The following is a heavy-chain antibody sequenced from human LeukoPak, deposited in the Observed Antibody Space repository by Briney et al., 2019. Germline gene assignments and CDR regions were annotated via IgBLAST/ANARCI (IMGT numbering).Heavy chain of an antibody. J-gene: IGHJ4*02. V-gene: IGHV1-2*02. CDR1: GYTFTGYY. CDR2: INPNSGGT. D-gene: IGHD5-12*01. CDR3: ASLIRAYNDIVATSKLFYFDL. Sequence: GASVKVSCKASGYTFTGYYMHWVRQAPGQGLEWMGWINPNSGGTNYAQKFQGRVTMTRDTSISTAYMELSRLRPDDTAVYYCASLIRAYNDIVATSKLFYFDLWGQGTLVTVSS.